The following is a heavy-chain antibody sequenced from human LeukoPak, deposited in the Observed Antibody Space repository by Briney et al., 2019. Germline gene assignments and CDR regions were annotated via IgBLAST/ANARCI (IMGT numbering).Heavy chain of an antibody. Sequence: PGGSLRLSCAASGFTFSSYSMNWVRQAPGKGLEWVSYISSSSSTIYYADSVKGRFTISRDNAKNSLYLQMNSLRAEDTAVYYCARDFSGYDYYYYYYMDVWGKGTTVTVSS. CDR3: ARDFSGYDYYYYYYMDV. CDR1: GFTFSSYS. D-gene: IGHD5-12*01. V-gene: IGHV3-48*01. CDR2: ISSSSSTI. J-gene: IGHJ6*03.